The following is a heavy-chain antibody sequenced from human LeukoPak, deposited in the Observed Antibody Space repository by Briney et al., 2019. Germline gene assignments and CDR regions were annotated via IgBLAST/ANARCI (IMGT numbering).Heavy chain of an antibody. CDR2: ITDSGGDT. CDR1: GFTFSSYA. CDR3: ARDAEYYGMDV. J-gene: IGHJ6*02. V-gene: IGHV3-23*01. Sequence: GGSLRLSCAASGFTFSSYAMSWVRQAPGKGLEWVSIITDSGGDTNHADSVKGRFTISRDNSKNTLYLQMNSLRAEDTAVYYCARDAEYYGMDVWGQGTTVTVSS.